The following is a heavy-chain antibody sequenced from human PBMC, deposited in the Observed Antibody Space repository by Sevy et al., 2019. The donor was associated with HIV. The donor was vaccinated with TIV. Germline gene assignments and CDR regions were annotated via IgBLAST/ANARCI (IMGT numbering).Heavy chain of an antibody. Sequence: GGSMRLSCAASTFTFGHYAMHWVRQAPGKGLQWVAGISYEGSNEYYTDSVKGRFTISRDNSKNTLNLEMNNLRVEETALYYCARDWGTPPTAILYYFDFWGQGIPVTVSS. CDR3: ARDWGTPPTAILYYFDF. V-gene: IGHV3-30*04. J-gene: IGHJ4*02. CDR2: ISYEGSNE. CDR1: TFTFGHYA. D-gene: IGHD3-16*01.